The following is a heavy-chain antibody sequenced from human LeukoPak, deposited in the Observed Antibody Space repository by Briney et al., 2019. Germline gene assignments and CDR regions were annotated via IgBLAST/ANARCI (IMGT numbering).Heavy chain of an antibody. CDR1: GGSFSGYY. V-gene: IGHV4-34*01. Sequence: PSETLSLTCAVYGGSFSGYYWSWIRQPPGKGLEWIGEINHSGSTNYNPSLKSRVTISVDTSKNQFSLKLSSVTAADTAVYYCARLGYYDFWSGYYYYYMDVWGKGTTVTVSS. D-gene: IGHD3-3*01. J-gene: IGHJ6*03. CDR3: ARLGYYDFWSGYYYYYMDV. CDR2: INHSGST.